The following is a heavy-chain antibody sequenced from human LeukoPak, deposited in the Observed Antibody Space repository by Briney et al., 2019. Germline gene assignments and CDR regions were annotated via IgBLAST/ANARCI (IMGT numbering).Heavy chain of an antibody. CDR1: GYTFTGYY. J-gene: IGHJ4*02. CDR3: LHGDYPGFDY. V-gene: IGHV1-2*06. CDR2: INPNSGDT. Sequence: ASVKVSCKASGYTFTGYYMHWVRQAPGQGLEWMGRINPNSGDTNYVQKFQGRVTMTRDTSISTAYMELSRLRSDDTAVYYCLHGDYPGFDYWGQGTLVTVSS. D-gene: IGHD4-17*01.